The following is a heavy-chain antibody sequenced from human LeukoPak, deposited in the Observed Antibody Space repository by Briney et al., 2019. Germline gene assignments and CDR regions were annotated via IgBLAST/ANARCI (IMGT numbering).Heavy chain of an antibody. CDR1: GFTFSSYV. Sequence: PGGSLRLSCAASGFTFSSYVMSWVRQAPGKGLEWVSAISGSGGSTYYADSVKGRFTISRDNSKNTLYLQMNSLRAEDTAVYYCAKSVVAPGWFDPWGQGTLVTVSS. D-gene: IGHD3-22*01. J-gene: IGHJ5*02. CDR3: AKSVVAPGWFDP. V-gene: IGHV3-23*01. CDR2: ISGSGGST.